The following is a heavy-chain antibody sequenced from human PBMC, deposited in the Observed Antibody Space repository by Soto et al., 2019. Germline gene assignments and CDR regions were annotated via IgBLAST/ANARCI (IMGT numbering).Heavy chain of an antibody. J-gene: IGHJ1*01. Sequence: QVQLVQSGAEVKKPGSSVKVSCKASGGGFSTYVFSWVRQAPGQGLECMGGINPNSGRANYAQKFQGRVSITADESTSTVYMELSSLRSEDTAVYFCARGWNDFPHWGQGTLVTVSS. CDR3: ARGWNDFPH. CDR2: INPNSGRA. D-gene: IGHD1-1*01. V-gene: IGHV1-69*01. CDR1: GGGFSTYV.